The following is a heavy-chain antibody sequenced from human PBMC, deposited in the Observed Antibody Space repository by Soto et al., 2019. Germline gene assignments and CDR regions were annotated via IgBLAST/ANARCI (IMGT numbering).Heavy chain of an antibody. D-gene: IGHD5-12*01. CDR2: INDSGST. CDR3: ASLGYNYDRAFDS. J-gene: IGHJ3*02. Sequence: AATQSLTCLLYGGSFSGYYSGYYWSWIRQPPGKGLEWIGEINDSGSTNYNPSLKSRLIISVDTSTNQISLKLNSVTAADAAVDYCASLGYNYDRAFDSWGHGTMVTVSS. V-gene: IGHV4-34*01. CDR1: GGSFSGYYSGYY.